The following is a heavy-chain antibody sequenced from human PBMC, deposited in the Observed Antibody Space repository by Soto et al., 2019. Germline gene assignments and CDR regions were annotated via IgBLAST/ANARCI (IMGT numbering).Heavy chain of an antibody. J-gene: IGHJ6*02. CDR1: AGSIKPGDYH. CDR2: IYYSAGT. CDR3: ARDSRTPSGGMDV. Sequence: SETLSLPCTVSAGSIKPGDYHFSCLRLVPGKGLEWIGGIYYSAGTYYNPALVSRITISLDTSKNQFSLKLTSVTAADTAVYYCARDSRTPSGGMDVWGQGTTVT. V-gene: IGHV4-30-4*08.